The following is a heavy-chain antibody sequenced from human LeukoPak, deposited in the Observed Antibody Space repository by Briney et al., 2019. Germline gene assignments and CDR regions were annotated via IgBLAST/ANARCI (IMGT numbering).Heavy chain of an antibody. D-gene: IGHD6-19*01. CDR1: GGSISRYY. V-gene: IGHV4-59*01. J-gene: IGHJ4*02. Sequence: PSETLSLTCTVSGGSISRYYWSWIRQPPEKGLEWIGYISYSGGTNYNPSHKSRVTISVDTSKNQHSLKLSSVTAADTAVYYCARDLDNSGWYVFDYWGQGNLVTVSS. CDR2: ISYSGGT. CDR3: ARDLDNSGWYVFDY.